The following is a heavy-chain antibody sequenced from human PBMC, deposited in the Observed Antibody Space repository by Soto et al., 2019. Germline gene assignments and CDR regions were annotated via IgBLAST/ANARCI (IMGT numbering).Heavy chain of an antibody. D-gene: IGHD2-2*01. CDR1: GGSISSGGYY. V-gene: IGHV4-31*03. CDR3: ARDYGSTTYVDAFDI. CDR2: IYYSGST. J-gene: IGHJ3*02. Sequence: QVQLQESGPGLVKPSQTLSLTCTVSGGSISSGGYYWSWIRQHPGKGLEWIGYIYYSGSTYYNPSLKSRVTISVDTSKNQCSLKLSSVTAADTAVYYCARDYGSTTYVDAFDIWGQGTMVTVSS.